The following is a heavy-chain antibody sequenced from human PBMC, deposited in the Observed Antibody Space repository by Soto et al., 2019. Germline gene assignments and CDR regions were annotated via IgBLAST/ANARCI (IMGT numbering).Heavy chain of an antibody. CDR3: ARGYYYDSSGYFYVY. Sequence: PGGSLRLSCAASGFTFSSYWMHWDRQAPGEGLVWVSRINSDGSSISYADSVKGRFTISRDNAKNTLYLQMNSLRAEDTAVYYCARGYYYDSSGYFYVYWGQGT. CDR2: INSDGSSI. V-gene: IGHV3-74*01. J-gene: IGHJ4*02. D-gene: IGHD3-22*01. CDR1: GFTFSSYW.